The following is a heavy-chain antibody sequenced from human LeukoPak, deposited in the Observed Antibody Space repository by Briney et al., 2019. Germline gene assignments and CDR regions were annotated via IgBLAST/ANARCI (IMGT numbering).Heavy chain of an antibody. CDR2: VGHEDGTT. CDR1: GSTLNKIS. Sequence: ASVRVSCKVSGSTLNKISIDWVRQAPGKGPEWMGSVGHEDGTTIHAQKFQGRFNMTVDTATDTAYMEMSSLMSEDTAIYYCAAGAIVFDYWGQGTLVTVSS. J-gene: IGHJ4*02. D-gene: IGHD3-22*01. CDR3: AAGAIVFDY. V-gene: IGHV1-24*01.